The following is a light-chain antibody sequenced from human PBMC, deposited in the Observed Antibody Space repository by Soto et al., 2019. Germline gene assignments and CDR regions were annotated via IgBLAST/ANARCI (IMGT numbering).Light chain of an antibody. J-gene: IGLJ3*02. CDR3: ISYTTSATWV. Sequence: QSALTQPASVSGSPGQSITISCTGTSRDVGAYNHVSWYQQHPGKAPKLMISEVSNRPSGVSDRFSGSKSGNTASLTISGLQAGDEADYYCISYTTSATWVFGGGTKLTVL. CDR1: SRDVGAYNH. V-gene: IGLV2-14*01. CDR2: EVS.